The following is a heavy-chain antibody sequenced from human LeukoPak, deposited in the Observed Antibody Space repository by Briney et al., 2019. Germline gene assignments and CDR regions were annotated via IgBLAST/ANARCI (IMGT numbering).Heavy chain of an antibody. CDR1: GFTFSSYV. D-gene: IGHD6-19*01. V-gene: IGHV3-23*01. CDR2: ITGSGGSA. J-gene: IGHJ4*02. Sequence: PGGSLRPSCAVSGFTFSSYVMCWVRQAPGKGLEWVSTITGSGGSAYYTDSVKGRFTVSRDNSKNTLYLQMNSLRAEDTAMYYCAKRPFSTDWHYYFDHWGQGALVTVSS. CDR3: AKRPFSTDWHYYFDH.